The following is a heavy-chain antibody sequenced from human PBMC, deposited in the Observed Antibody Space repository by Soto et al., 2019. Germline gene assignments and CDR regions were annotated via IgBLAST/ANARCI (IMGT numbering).Heavy chain of an antibody. Sequence: SETLSLTCTVSGGSISSGGYYWSWIRQHPGKGLEWIGYIYYSGSTYYNPSLKSRVTISVDTSKNQFSLKLSSVTAADTAVYYCALSLRARWSGYHHFDYWGQGTLVTVSS. CDR3: ALSLRARWSGYHHFDY. CDR1: GGSISSGGYY. D-gene: IGHD3-3*01. V-gene: IGHV4-30-4*08. J-gene: IGHJ4*02. CDR2: IYYSGST.